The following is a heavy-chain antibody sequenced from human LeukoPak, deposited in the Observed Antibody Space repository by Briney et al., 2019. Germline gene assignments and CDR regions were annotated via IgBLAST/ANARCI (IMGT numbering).Heavy chain of an antibody. J-gene: IGHJ5*02. D-gene: IGHD6-13*01. CDR3: ARGYSSSSYNWFDP. CDR1: GGSFSGYY. CDR2: INHSGST. V-gene: IGHV4-34*01. Sequence: SETLSLTCAVYGGSFSGYYWSWIRQPPGKGLEWIGEINHSGSTNYNPSLKSRVTISVDTSKNQFSLKLSSVTAADTAVYYCARGYSSSSYNWFDPWGQGTLVTVSS.